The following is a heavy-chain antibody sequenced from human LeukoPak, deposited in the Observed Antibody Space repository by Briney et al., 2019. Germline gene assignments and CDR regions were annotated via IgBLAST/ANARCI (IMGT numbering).Heavy chain of an antibody. CDR1: GFTFSSYA. CDR2: ISSSGSSI. Sequence: GGSLRLSCAASGFTFSSYAMSWVRQAPGKGLECLSYISSSGSSIYYADSVKGRFTISRDNAKNSLYLQMNSLRAEDTAVYYCARRPYSSSCYHFEYWGQGTLVTVSS. V-gene: IGHV3-48*04. D-gene: IGHD6-13*01. CDR3: ARRPYSSSCYHFEY. J-gene: IGHJ4*02.